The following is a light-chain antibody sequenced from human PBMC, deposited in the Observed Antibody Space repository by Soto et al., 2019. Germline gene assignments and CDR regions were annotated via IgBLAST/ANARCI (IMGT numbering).Light chain of an antibody. Sequence: DIQMTQSPSSLSASVGDRVTITCRASQSISSYLNWYQQNPGKAPKLLIYAASSLQSGVPSRFSGSGSGTDFTLTISSLQPEDFATYYCPQSYSTPYTFGQGTKLEIK. J-gene: IGKJ2*01. CDR2: AAS. CDR1: QSISSY. CDR3: PQSYSTPYT. V-gene: IGKV1-39*01.